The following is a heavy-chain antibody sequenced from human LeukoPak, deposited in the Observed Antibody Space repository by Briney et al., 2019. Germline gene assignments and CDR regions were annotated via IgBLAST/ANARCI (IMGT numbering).Heavy chain of an antibody. CDR2: ISYDGSNK. V-gene: IGHV3-30*19. Sequence: GGSLRLSCAASGFTFSTYGMHWVRQAPGKGLEWVAVISYDGSNKYYADSVKGRFTISRDNSKNTLYLQMNSLRAEDTAVYYCARPNDRYQLLLDYFDYWGQGTLVTVSS. D-gene: IGHD2-2*01. CDR1: GFTFSTYG. CDR3: ARPNDRYQLLLDYFDY. J-gene: IGHJ4*02.